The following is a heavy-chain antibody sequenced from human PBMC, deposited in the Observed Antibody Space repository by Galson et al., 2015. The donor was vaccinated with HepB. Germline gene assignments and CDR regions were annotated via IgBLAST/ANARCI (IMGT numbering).Heavy chain of an antibody. J-gene: IGHJ4*02. CDR1: GFTFSSYG. D-gene: IGHD1-14*01. V-gene: IGHV3-30*18. Sequence: SLRLYCAASGFTFSSYGMHWVRQAPGKGLEWVAVISYDGSNKYYADTVKGRFTISRDNSKNTLYLQMNSLRAEDTAVYYCAKAGPGNYVDYWGQGTLVTVSS. CDR3: AKAGPGNYVDY. CDR2: ISYDGSNK.